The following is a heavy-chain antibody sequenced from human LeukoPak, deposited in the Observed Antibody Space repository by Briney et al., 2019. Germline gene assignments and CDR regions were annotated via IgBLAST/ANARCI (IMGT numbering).Heavy chain of an antibody. CDR2: ISSSGSTI. V-gene: IGHV3-11*01. CDR3: AGGISKWNWFDP. J-gene: IGHJ5*02. CDR1: GFTFSDYY. D-gene: IGHD6-13*01. Sequence: GGSLRLSCAASGFTFSDYYMSWIRQAPGKGLEWVSYISSSGSTIYYADSVRGRFTISRDNAKNSLYLQMNSLRAEDTAVYYCAGGISKWNWFDPWGQGTLVTVSS.